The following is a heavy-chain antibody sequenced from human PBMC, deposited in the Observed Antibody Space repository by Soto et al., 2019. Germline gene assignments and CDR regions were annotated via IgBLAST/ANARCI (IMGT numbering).Heavy chain of an antibody. V-gene: IGHV3-11*01. Sequence: GGSLRLSCAASGFTFSDFYMSWIRQAPGKGLEWLSHISGSGDTIYHAESVKGRFTISRDNAKNSLYLQMDRLKADDAAVYYFSRDPSSEYCSSGHYFDLWGQGALVTVSS. D-gene: IGHD6-6*01. CDR3: SRDPSSEYCSSGHYFDL. CDR1: GFTFSDFY. CDR2: ISGSGDTI. J-gene: IGHJ4*02.